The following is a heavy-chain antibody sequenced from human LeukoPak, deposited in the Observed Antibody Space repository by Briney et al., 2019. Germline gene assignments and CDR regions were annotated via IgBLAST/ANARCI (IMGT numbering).Heavy chain of an antibody. D-gene: IGHD6-19*01. Sequence: SETLSLTCAVYGGSFSGYYWSWIRQPPGKGLEWIGEVSHSGITNYNPSLKSRVAILEDTSKNQVSLKLTSVTAADTAVYYCARKPWLGPIDYWGQGTLVTVSS. J-gene: IGHJ4*02. CDR1: GGSFSGYY. CDR2: VSHSGIT. V-gene: IGHV4-34*01. CDR3: ARKPWLGPIDY.